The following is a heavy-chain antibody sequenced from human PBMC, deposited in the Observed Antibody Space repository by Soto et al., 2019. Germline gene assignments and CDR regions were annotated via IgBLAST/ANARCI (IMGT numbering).Heavy chain of an antibody. CDR3: ARGGGGYHPLEY. V-gene: IGHV4-4*02. Sequence: SETLSLTCAVSSGSISSSNWWSWVRQPPGKGLEWIGEIYHSGSTNYNPSLKSRVTISVDKSKNQLSLKLSSVTAADTAVYYCARGGGGYHPLEYWGQGTRVTVSS. CDR1: SGSISSSNW. D-gene: IGHD2-2*01. CDR2: IYHSGST. J-gene: IGHJ4*02.